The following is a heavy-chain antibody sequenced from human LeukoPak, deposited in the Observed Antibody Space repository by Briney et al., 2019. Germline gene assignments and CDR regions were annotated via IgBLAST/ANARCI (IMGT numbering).Heavy chain of an antibody. J-gene: IGHJ4*02. CDR1: GFTFSSHA. CDR2: VSGSGDNT. CDR3: ASGSGWELDH. V-gene: IGHV3-64*01. Sequence: GGSLRLSCAASGFTFSSHAMHWVRQAPGKGLEYVSAVSGSGDNTYYANSVEGRFTISRDNSKNTLYPQMGSLRAEDMAVYYCASGSGWELDHWGQGTLVTVSS. D-gene: IGHD6-19*01.